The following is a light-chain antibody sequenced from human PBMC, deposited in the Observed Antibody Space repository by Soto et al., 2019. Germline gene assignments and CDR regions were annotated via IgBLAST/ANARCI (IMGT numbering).Light chain of an antibody. J-gene: IGKJ1*01. V-gene: IGKV3-20*01. CDR1: QSVRSDY. Sequence: EIVLTQSPGTLSLSPGERATLSCRASQSVRSDYLAWYQQKPGQAPRLLIYGASSRATDIPDRFSGRGSGTDFTLTVTSLEPEDFAVYYCQQYGSSPQTFGQGTTVEI. CDR3: QQYGSSPQT. CDR2: GAS.